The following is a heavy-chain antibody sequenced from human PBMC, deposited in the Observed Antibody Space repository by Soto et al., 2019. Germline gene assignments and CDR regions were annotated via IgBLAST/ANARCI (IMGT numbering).Heavy chain of an antibody. V-gene: IGHV3-23*01. CDR2: IGGSGTTI. CDR3: ATSVRPLRWFDP. J-gene: IGHJ5*02. Sequence: SWVRKTPGKGLEWVCGIGGSGTTIYCADSVKGRFTISRDNFGNTMYLQMNSVRVEDTAVYYCATSVRPLRWFDPWGQGPPVTV. D-gene: IGHD3-10*01.